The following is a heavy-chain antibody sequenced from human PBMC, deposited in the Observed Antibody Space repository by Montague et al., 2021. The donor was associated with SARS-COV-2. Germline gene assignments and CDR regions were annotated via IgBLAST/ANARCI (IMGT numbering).Heavy chain of an antibody. V-gene: IGHV4-39*07. CDR1: GVAVLRRRSD. D-gene: IGHD3-9*01. Sequence: SETLSLTCTVSGVAVLRRRSDEHTSELPSPLKLVCRLNLDNTRSTYYNPSLKSRATIFVDTSNSQFSLKLTSVTAADTAVYYCARQLRYYDWRADYWGQGTLVSVSS. CDR3: ARQLRYYDWRADY. J-gene: IGHJ4*02. CDR2: LDNTRST.